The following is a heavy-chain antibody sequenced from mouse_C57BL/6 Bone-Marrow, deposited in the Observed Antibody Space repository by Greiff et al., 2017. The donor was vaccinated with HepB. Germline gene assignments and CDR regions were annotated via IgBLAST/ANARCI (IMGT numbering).Heavy chain of an antibody. D-gene: IGHD1-1*01. J-gene: IGHJ2*01. CDR3: APYGSSYPFDY. CDR1: GYAFRSSW. V-gene: IGHV1-82*01. CDR2: IYPGDGDT. Sequence: QVQLKESGPELVKPGASVKISCKASGYAFRSSWMNWVKQRPGKGLEWIGRIYPGDGDTNYNGKFKGKATLTADKSSSTAYMQLSSLTSEDSAVYFCAPYGSSYPFDYWGQGTTLTVSS.